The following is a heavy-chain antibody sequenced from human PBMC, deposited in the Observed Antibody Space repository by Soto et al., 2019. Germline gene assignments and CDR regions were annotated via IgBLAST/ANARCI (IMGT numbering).Heavy chain of an antibody. D-gene: IGHD3-22*01. CDR1: GYTFTNND. Sequence: ASVKVSCKASGYTFTNNDVSWVRQATGQGLEWMGWMNPGSGNTNYAQKLQGRVTMTTDTSTSTAYMELRSLRFDDTAVYYCARGGSTTYYYDSSGYYYSYWGQGTLVTVSS. V-gene: IGHV1-18*01. J-gene: IGHJ4*02. CDR3: ARGGSTTYYYDSSGYYYSY. CDR2: MNPGSGNT.